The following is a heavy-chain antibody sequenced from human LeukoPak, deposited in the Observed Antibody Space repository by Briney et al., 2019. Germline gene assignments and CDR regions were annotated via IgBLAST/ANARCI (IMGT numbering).Heavy chain of an antibody. CDR3: ARDFLGAFDI. V-gene: IGHV3-48*01. D-gene: IGHD2/OR15-2a*01. J-gene: IGHJ3*02. Sequence: GGSLRLSCAASGFTFSSYSMNWVRRAPGKGLEWVSYISSSSSTIYYADSVKGRFTISRDNAKNSLYLQMNSLRAEDTAMYYCARDFLGAFDIWGQGTMVTVSS. CDR2: ISSSSSTI. CDR1: GFTFSSYS.